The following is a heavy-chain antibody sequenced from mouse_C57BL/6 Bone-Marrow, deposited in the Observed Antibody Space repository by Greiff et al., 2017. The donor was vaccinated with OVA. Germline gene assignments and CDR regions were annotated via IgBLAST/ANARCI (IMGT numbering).Heavy chain of an antibody. V-gene: IGHV2-5*01. Sequence: VKLKQSGPGLVQPSQSLSITCTVSGFSLTSYGVHWVRQSPGKGLEWLGVIWRGGSTDYNAAFMSRLSITKDNSKSQVFFKMNSLQADDTAIYYCAKKGGFTTVVADYAMDYWGQGTSVTVSS. D-gene: IGHD1-1*01. CDR2: IWRGGST. J-gene: IGHJ4*01. CDR1: GFSLTSYG. CDR3: AKKGGFTTVVADYAMDY.